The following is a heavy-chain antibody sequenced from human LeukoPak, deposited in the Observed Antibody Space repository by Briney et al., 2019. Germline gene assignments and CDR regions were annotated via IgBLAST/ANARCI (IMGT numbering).Heavy chain of an antibody. V-gene: IGHV4-59*08. J-gene: IGHJ4*02. CDR1: GGSISSYY. CDR2: IYYSGST. D-gene: IGHD5-18*01. CDR3: ASHSYGYFSGHV. Sequence: SETLSLTCTVSGGSISSYYWSWIRQPPGKGLEWIGYIYYSGSTNYNPSLKSRVTISVDTSKNQFSLKLSSVTAADTAVYYCASHSYGYFSGHVWGQGTLVTVSS.